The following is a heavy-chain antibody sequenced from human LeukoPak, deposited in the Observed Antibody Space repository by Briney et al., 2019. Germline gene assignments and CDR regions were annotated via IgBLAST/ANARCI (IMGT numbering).Heavy chain of an antibody. V-gene: IGHV3-30*02. CDR1: GFTFSSYG. J-gene: IGHJ5*02. CDR2: IRYDGSNK. CDR3: ARVLHKRNYDSSDYYGS. Sequence: GGSLRLSCAASGFTFSSYGMHWVRQAPGKGLEWVAFIRYDGSNKYYADSVKGRFTISRDNSKNTLYLQMNSLTAEDTAVYYCARVLHKRNYDSSDYYGSWGQGTLVTVSS. D-gene: IGHD3-22*01.